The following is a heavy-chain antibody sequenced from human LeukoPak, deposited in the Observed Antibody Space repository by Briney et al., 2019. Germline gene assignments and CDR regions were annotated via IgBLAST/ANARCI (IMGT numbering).Heavy chain of an antibody. CDR2: ITSSGDAT. J-gene: IGHJ4*02. V-gene: IGHV3-23*01. CDR3: AKDRPNYHESNGHYYRPNGDY. CDR1: GFTFNIYS. Sequence: GGSLRLSCAASGFTFNIYSMSWVRQAPGKGLEWVSSITSSGDATFYADSVQDRFTISRDNSKNTLYLQMSRLRAEDTAVYYCAKDRPNYHESNGHYYRPNGDYWGQGTLVTVSS. D-gene: IGHD3-22*01.